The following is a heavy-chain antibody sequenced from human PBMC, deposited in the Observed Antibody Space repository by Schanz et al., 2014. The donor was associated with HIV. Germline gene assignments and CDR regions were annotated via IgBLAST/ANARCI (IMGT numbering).Heavy chain of an antibody. CDR2: IKHSGGP. CDR3: ASSFPGWELLGGCYYYAMDV. D-gene: IGHD1-26*01. V-gene: IGHV4-34*01. CDR1: GGSFSGYY. J-gene: IGHJ6*02. Sequence: QLQLQESGSGLVKPSETLSLTCAVYGGSFSGYYWSWIRQPPGKGLAWIGEIKHSGGPNDNPSLRGRVTISVDSSKNQFSLKWSSVTAPDTAVYYCASSFPGWELLGGCYYYAMDVWGQGTTVTVSS.